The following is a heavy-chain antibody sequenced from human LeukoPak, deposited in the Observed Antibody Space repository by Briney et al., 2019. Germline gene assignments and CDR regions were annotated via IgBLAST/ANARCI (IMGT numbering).Heavy chain of an antibody. V-gene: IGHV3-30*18. Sequence: GGSLRLSCAASGFTFSSYGMHWVRQAPGKGLEWVAVISYDGSNKYYADSVKGRFTISRDNSKNTLYLQMNSLGAEDTAVYYCAKDLYYDILTGYSPVGYWSQGTLVTVSS. J-gene: IGHJ4*02. D-gene: IGHD3-9*01. CDR2: ISYDGSNK. CDR3: AKDLYYDILTGYSPVGY. CDR1: GFTFSSYG.